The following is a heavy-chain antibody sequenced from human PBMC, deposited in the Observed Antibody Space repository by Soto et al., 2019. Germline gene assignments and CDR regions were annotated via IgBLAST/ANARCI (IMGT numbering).Heavy chain of an antibody. Sequence: GSLRLSCAASGFTFASYAMSWVRQAPGKGLEWVSSISSSSSNTYNADSVKGRFTISRDNAKNSLYLQMNSLRAEDTAVYYCARDEAEAGYYYGMDVWGQGTTVTVSS. CDR2: ISSSSSNT. J-gene: IGHJ6*02. CDR1: GFTFASYA. D-gene: IGHD6-13*01. CDR3: ARDEAEAGYYYGMDV. V-gene: IGHV3-21*01.